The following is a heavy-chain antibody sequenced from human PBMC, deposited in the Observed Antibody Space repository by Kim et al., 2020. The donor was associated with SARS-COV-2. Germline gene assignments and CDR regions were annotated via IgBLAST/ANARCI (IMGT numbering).Heavy chain of an antibody. D-gene: IGHD3-10*01. Sequence: NPAIKGRVTKSVDRSKNQFSLKLSSVTAADTAVYYCARGYGSGSPYGMDVWGQGTTVTVSS. J-gene: IGHJ6*02. CDR3: ARGYGSGSPYGMDV. V-gene: IGHV4-30-2*01.